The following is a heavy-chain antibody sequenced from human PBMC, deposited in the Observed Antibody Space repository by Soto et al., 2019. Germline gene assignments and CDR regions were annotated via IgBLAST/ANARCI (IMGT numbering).Heavy chain of an antibody. CDR1: GFTFSSGA. D-gene: IGHD6-19*01. CDR3: AKVLLVAGGRYFDY. CDR2: ISGGGLST. V-gene: IGHV3-23*01. J-gene: IGHJ4*02. Sequence: GGSLRLSCAASGFTFSSGAMSWVRQTPGKGLEWVSTISGGGLSTYYADSVKGRFTISRDNSKNTLYLQMNSLRAEDTAVYYCAKVLLVAGGRYFDYWGQGTLVTVSS.